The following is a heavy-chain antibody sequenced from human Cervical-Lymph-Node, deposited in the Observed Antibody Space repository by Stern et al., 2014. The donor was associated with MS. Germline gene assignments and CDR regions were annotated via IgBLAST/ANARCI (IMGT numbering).Heavy chain of an antibody. J-gene: IGHJ4*02. CDR3: ARVLRDWNDVWSPPDFDY. D-gene: IGHD1-1*01. V-gene: IGHV1-2*06. CDR2: INPNSGGT. CDR1: GYTFTGYY. Sequence: VQLLESGAEVKKPGASVKVSCKASGYTFTGYYMHWVRQAPGQGLEWMGRINPNSGGTNYAQKFQGRVTMTRDTSISTAYMELSRLRSDDTAVYYCARVLRDWNDVWSPPDFDYWGQGTLVTVSS.